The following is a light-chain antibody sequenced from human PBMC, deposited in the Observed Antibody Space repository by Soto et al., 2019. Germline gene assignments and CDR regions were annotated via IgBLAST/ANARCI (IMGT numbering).Light chain of an antibody. CDR2: ATS. CDR3: QQYGDYNSPRYS. V-gene: IGKV3-20*01. CDR1: QSVSSNY. Sequence: EIVLTQSPGTLSLSPGDRVTLSCRASQSVSSNYLAWYQQKPGQAPRLLIYATSSRATGIPDRFSVSGSGTDFTLTIIRLEPEDFAMYYCQQYGDYNSPRYSFGQGTRLEI. J-gene: IGKJ2*03.